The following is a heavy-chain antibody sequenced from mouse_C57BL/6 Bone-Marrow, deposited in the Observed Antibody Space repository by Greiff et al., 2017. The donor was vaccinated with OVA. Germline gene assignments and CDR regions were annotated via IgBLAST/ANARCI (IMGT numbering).Heavy chain of an antibody. D-gene: IGHD1-1*01. CDR3: ARDPYYYGSSYVDFAY. CDR2: ISYDGSN. J-gene: IGHJ3*01. CDR1: GYSITSGYY. Sequence: ESGPGLVKPSQSLSLTCSVTGYSITSGYYWYWIRQFPGNKLEWMGYISYDGSNNYNPSLKNRISITRDTSKNQFFLKLNSVTTEDTATYYCARDPYYYGSSYVDFAYWGQGTLVTVSA. V-gene: IGHV3-6*01.